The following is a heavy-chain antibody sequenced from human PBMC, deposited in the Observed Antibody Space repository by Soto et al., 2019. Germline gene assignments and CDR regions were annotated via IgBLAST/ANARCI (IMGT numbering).Heavy chain of an antibody. J-gene: IGHJ6*02. V-gene: IGHV1-69*12. Sequence: QVQLVQSGAEVKKPGSSVKVSCKASGGTFSSYAISWVRQAPGQGLEWMGGIIPIFGTANYAQKFQGRVTITADESTRTAYMELSSLRSEDTAVYYCAICGGDCYYYYYYGMDVWGQGTTVTVSS. CDR2: IIPIFGTA. CDR3: AICGGDCYYYYYYGMDV. CDR1: GGTFSSYA. D-gene: IGHD2-21*02.